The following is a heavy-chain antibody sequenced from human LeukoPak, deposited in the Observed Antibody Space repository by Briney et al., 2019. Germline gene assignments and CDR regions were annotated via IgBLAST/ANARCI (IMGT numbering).Heavy chain of an antibody. CDR3: ARHETLTPQTNPDSYYFDY. D-gene: IGHD1-14*01. CDR1: GGSISSYY. V-gene: IGHV4-59*01. J-gene: IGHJ4*02. CDR2: ISYSGST. Sequence: PSETLSLTCSVSGGSISSYYWSWIRQPPGKGLEWIGYISYSGSTSYNPSLRSRVTMSLDTSEDQFSLRPSSVTAADTAVYYCARHETLTPQTNPDSYYFDYWGQGTLVTVSS.